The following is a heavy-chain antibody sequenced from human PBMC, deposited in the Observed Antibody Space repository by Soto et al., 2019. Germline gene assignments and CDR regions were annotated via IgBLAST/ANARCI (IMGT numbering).Heavy chain of an antibody. D-gene: IGHD2-2*01. V-gene: IGHV1-69*13. CDR2: IIPIFGTA. Sequence: SVKVSCKASGGTFSSYAISWVRQAPGQGLEWMGGIIPIFGTANYAQKFQGIVTITADESTSTAYMELSSLRSEDTAVYYCARATHGIVVVPAAIPGYYYYGMDVWGQGTTVTVSS. CDR3: ARATHGIVVVPAAIPGYYYYGMDV. J-gene: IGHJ6*02. CDR1: GGTFSSYA.